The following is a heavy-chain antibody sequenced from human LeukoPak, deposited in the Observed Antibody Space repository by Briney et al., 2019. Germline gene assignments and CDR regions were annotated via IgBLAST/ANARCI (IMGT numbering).Heavy chain of an antibody. D-gene: IGHD6-19*01. CDR2: IYPGDSDT. J-gene: IGHJ6*02. Sequence: GESLKISCKASGYSFDTFWIGWVRQVPGKGLEWMGIIYPGDSDTRYSPSFQGQVTISADKSSTTAYLQWSSLRASDTAMYYCARQKQWLVGAYYYYGMDVWGQGTTVTVSS. CDR1: GYSFDTFW. V-gene: IGHV5-51*01. CDR3: ARQKQWLVGAYYYYGMDV.